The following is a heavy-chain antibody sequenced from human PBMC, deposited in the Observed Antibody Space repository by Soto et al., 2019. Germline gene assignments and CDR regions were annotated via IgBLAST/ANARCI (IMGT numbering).Heavy chain of an antibody. CDR1: GGTFSSYG. CDR2: IIPNFGTP. D-gene: IGHD6-13*01. V-gene: IGHV1-69*18. J-gene: IGHJ4*02. CDR3: ARDGRSSSYDY. Sequence: QVVLVQSGAEVKKPGSSVKFSCKSSGGTFSSYGINWVRQAPGQGPEWMGMIIPNFGTPKYAQKFQGRVTITADESTRTAYMELSSLRYEETDVYYCARDGRSSSYDYWGQGTRVTVSS.